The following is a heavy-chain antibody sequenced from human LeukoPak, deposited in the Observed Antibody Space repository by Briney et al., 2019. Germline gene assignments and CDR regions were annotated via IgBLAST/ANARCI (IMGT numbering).Heavy chain of an antibody. CDR3: ARVDGQYYYDSSGYYPYYFDY. CDR1: GYTFTSYG. CDR2: ISAYNGNT. J-gene: IGHJ4*02. V-gene: IGHV1-18*01. Sequence: ASVKVSCKASGYTFTSYGISWVRQAPGQGLEWMGWISAYNGNTNYAQKLQGRVTMTTDTSTSTAYMELRSLRSDDTAVYYCARVDGQYYYDSSGYYPYYFDYWGQGTLVTVSS. D-gene: IGHD3-22*01.